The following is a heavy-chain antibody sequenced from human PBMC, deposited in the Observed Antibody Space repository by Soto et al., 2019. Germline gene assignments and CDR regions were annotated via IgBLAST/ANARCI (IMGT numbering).Heavy chain of an antibody. J-gene: IGHJ4*02. V-gene: IGHV3-21*01. D-gene: IGHD2-2*01. CDR2: ITSSTSYI. Sequence: EVQLVESGGGLVKPGGSLRLSCAASGFTFSSYSMIWVRQAPGKELEWVSSITSSTSYIYYADSVKGRFTISRDNAKNSLYLQMNSLRAEDTAVYYCARFGSGYHLDYWGQGTLVTVSS. CDR1: GFTFSSYS. CDR3: ARFGSGYHLDY.